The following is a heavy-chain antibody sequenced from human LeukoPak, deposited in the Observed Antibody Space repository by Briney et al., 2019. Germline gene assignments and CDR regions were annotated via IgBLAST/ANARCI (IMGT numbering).Heavy chain of an antibody. CDR1: GFTFSSYW. D-gene: IGHD5-24*01. V-gene: IGHV3-7*04. J-gene: IGHJ6*02. CDR2: IKQDGSEE. CDR3: ARGGGYPHDYGMDV. Sequence: GGSLRLPCAASGFTFSSYWMSWVRQAPGKGLEWVANIKQDGSEEYYVDSVKGRFTISRDNAKNSLYLQMNSLRAEDTAVYYCARGGGYPHDYGMDVWGQGTTVTVSS.